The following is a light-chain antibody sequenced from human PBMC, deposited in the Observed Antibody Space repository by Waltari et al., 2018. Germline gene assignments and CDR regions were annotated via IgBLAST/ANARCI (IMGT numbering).Light chain of an antibody. J-gene: IGLJ3*02. CDR1: SSDVGAFNY. CDR2: EVS. Sequence: QSALTQPASVSGSPGQSITISCTGTSSDVGAFNYVSWYQQHPGKAPKLRISEVSNRPSGVSNRFSGSKPGNTASLTISGLQAEDEADYYCNSYATNSARVFGGGTKLTVL. CDR3: NSYATNSARV. V-gene: IGLV2-14*01.